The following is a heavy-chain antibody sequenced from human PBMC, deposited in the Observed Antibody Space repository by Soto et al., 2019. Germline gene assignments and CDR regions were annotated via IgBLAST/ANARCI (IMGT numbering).Heavy chain of an antibody. V-gene: IGHV3-74*01. CDR3: RPLYGDYESGWFDP. CDR2: INSDGSST. D-gene: IGHD4-17*01. Sequence: EVQLVESGGGLVQPGGSLRLSCAASGFTFSSYWMHCVRRAPGKGLVWVSRINSDGSSTSYADSVKGRFTISRDNAKNTLYLQMNSLRAEDTAVYYGRPLYGDYESGWFDPWGQGTLVTVSS. CDR1: GFTFSSYW. J-gene: IGHJ5*02.